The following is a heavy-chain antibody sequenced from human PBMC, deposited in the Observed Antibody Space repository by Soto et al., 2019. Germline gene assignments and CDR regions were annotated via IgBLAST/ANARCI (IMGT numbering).Heavy chain of an antibody. Sequence: ASVKVSCKASGYTFTSYGISWVRQAPGQGLEWMGWISAYNGNTNYAQKLQGRVTITGDTSASTAYMELSSLRSEDTAVYYCARERWASGSRWFDPWGQGTLVTVSS. CDR3: ARERWASGSRWFDP. J-gene: IGHJ5*02. D-gene: IGHD6-19*01. CDR1: GYTFTSYG. V-gene: IGHV1-18*01. CDR2: ISAYNGNT.